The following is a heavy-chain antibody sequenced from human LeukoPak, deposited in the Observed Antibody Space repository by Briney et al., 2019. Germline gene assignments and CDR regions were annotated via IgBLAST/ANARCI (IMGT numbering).Heavy chain of an antibody. V-gene: IGHV3-21*01. D-gene: IGHD2-15*01. CDR2: ISSSSSYI. J-gene: IGHJ6*02. CDR3: ARDTCSGGSCYWGTYYYYGMDV. Sequence: GGSLRLSCAASGFTFSSYSMNWVRQAPGKGLEWVSSISSSSSYIYYADSVKGRFTISRDNAKNSLYLQMNSLRAEDTAVYYCARDTCSGGSCYWGTYYYYGMDVWGQGTTVTVSS. CDR1: GFTFSSYS.